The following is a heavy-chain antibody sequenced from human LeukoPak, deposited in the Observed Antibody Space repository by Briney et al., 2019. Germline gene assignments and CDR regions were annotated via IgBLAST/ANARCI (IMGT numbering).Heavy chain of an antibody. Sequence: AGGSLRLSCAASGFTFSSYEMNWVRQAPGKGLEWVSYISSSGSTINYADSVKGRFTISRDNAKNSLYLEMNSLRAEDTAVYYCARVLITGVDYWGQGTLVTVSS. CDR2: ISSSGSTI. CDR3: ARVLITGVDY. D-gene: IGHD7-27*01. J-gene: IGHJ4*02. CDR1: GFTFSSYE. V-gene: IGHV3-48*03.